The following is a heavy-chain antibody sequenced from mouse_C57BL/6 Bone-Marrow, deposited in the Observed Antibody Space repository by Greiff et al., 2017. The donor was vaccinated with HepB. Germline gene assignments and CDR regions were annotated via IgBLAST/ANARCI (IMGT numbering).Heavy chain of an antibody. CDR3: ARSPYSNYDYYAMDY. Sequence: QVQLKQSGAELVRPGTSVKVSCKASGYAFTNYLIEWVKQRPGQGLEWIGVINPGSGGTNYNEKFKGKATLTAGKSSSTAYMQLSSLTSEDSAVYFCARSPYSNYDYYAMDYWGQGTSVTVSS. CDR1: GYAFTNYL. J-gene: IGHJ4*01. V-gene: IGHV1-54*01. CDR2: INPGSGGT. D-gene: IGHD2-5*01.